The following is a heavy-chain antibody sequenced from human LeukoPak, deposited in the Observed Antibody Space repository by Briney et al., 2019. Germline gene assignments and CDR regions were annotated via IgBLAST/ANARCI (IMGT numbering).Heavy chain of an antibody. Sequence: SVKVSCKASGGTFSSYAISWVRQAPGQGLEWMGRIIPIFGTANYAQKFQGRVTITTDESTSTASMELSSLRSEDTAVYYCARGSYDFWSGTPRYYFDYWGQGALVTVSS. D-gene: IGHD3-3*01. CDR1: GGTFSSYA. V-gene: IGHV1-69*05. CDR3: ARGSYDFWSGTPRYYFDY. J-gene: IGHJ4*02. CDR2: IIPIFGTA.